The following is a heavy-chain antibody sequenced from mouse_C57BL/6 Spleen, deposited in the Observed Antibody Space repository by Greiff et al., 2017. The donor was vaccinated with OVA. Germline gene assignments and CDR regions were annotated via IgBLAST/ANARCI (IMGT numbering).Heavy chain of an antibody. Sequence: QVQLQQSGPGLVQPSQSLSLTCTVSGFSLTSCGVHWVRQSPGKGLEWLGVIWSGGSTDYNAAFISRLSISKDNSKSQVFFKMNSLQADDTAMYYCARDDGYYTYYAMDYWGQGTSVTVSS. CDR1: GFSLTSCG. J-gene: IGHJ4*01. D-gene: IGHD2-3*01. V-gene: IGHV2-2*01. CDR3: ARDDGYYTYYAMDY. CDR2: IWSGGST.